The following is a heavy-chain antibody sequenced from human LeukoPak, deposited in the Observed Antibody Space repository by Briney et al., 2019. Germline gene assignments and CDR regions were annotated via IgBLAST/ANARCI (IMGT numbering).Heavy chain of an antibody. J-gene: IGHJ4*02. D-gene: IGHD2-2*01. CDR3: ARVEVCSSTSCYGSDY. V-gene: IGHV4-30-2*01. CDR1: GGSISSGGYY. CDR2: IYHSGST. Sequence: SETLSLTCTVSGGSISSGGYYWSWIRQPPGKGLEWIGYIYHSGSTYYNPSLKSRVTISVDRSKNQFSLKLSSVTAADTAVYYCARVEVCSSTSCYGSDYWGQGTLVTVSS.